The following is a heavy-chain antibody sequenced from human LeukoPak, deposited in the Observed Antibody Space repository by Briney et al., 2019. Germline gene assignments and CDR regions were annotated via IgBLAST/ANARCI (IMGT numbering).Heavy chain of an antibody. V-gene: IGHV4-38-2*01. J-gene: IGHJ6*03. D-gene: IGHD5-24*01. Sequence: SETLSLTCAVSGYSINSGSSWGWIRQPPGKGLDWIGTIYHSGSTYYNPSLKSRVTISVDTSKNQFSLKLSSVTAADTAVYYCARHDNFYYYYMDVWGKGTTVTASS. CDR2: IYHSGST. CDR1: GYSINSGSS. CDR3: ARHDNFYYYYMDV.